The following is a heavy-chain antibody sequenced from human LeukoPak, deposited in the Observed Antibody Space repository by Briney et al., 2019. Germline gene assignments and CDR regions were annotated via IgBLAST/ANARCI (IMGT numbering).Heavy chain of an antibody. CDR2: INHSGST. D-gene: IGHD6-6*01. CDR1: GGSFRGYY. J-gene: IGHJ4*02. CDR3: ARDRYSSSDPFDY. Sequence: SETLSLTCAVYGGSFRGYYWSWIRQPPGKGLEWIGEINHSGSTNYNPSLKSRVTISVDTSKNQFPLKLSSVTAADTAVYYCARDRYSSSDPFDYWGQGTLVTVSS. V-gene: IGHV4-34*01.